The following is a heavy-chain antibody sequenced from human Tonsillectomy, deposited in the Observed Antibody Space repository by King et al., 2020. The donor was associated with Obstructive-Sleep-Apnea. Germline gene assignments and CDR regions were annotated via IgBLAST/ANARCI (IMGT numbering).Heavy chain of an antibody. CDR3: AHRRPGTYCFDY. J-gene: IGHJ4*02. CDR1: GFSLSTSGEG. V-gene: IGHV2-5*02. D-gene: IGHD1-26*01. Sequence: ITLKESGPTLVKPTQTLTLTCTFSGFSLSTSGEGVGWIRQPPGKALEWLGLIYWDDDKHYSPSLRSRLTITKDTSKNQVVLTMTNMDSVDTATYYGAHRRPGTYCFDYWGQGTLVTVSS. CDR2: IYWDDDK.